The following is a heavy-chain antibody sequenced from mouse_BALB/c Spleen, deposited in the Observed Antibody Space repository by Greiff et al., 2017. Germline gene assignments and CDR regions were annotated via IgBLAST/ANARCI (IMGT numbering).Heavy chain of an antibody. CDR2: ISTYYGNT. J-gene: IGHJ4*01. CDR3: ARRIYGSSYGAMDY. CDR1: GYTFTDYA. Sequence: VQRVESGPELVRPGVSVKISCKGSGYTFTDYAMHWVKQSHAKSLEWIGVISTYYGNTNYNQKFKGKATMTVDKSSSTAYMELARLTSEDYAIYYCARRIYGSSYGAMDYWGQGTSVTVSS. D-gene: IGHD1-1*01. V-gene: IGHV1-67*01.